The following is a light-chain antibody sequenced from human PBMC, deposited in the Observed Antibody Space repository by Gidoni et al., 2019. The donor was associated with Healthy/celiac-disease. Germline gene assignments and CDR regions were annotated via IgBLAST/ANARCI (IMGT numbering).Light chain of an antibody. J-gene: IGKJ2*01. CDR2: AAS. CDR1: QGISNS. Sequence: SQMTQSPSSLSASVGDRVTITCRASQGISNSLAWYQQKPGQAPKLLLYAASRLASGVPSRFSGSGSGTDYTLTISSLQPEDFATYYCQQYYSTSYTFGQGTKLEIK. V-gene: IGKV1-NL1*01. CDR3: QQYYSTSYT.